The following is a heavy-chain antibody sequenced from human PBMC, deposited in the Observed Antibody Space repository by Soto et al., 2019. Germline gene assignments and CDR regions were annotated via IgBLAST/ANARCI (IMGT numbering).Heavy chain of an antibody. D-gene: IGHD1-26*01. J-gene: IGHJ4*02. CDR3: ARREIQGPIDY. Sequence: SETLSLTCTVSGGSIISGGYYWNWIRQHPGKGLEWIGYIYYSGSTYYNPSLKSRVTISVDTSKNQFSLKLSSVTAVDTAVYYCARREIQGPIDYWGQGTLVTVSS. CDR1: GGSIISGGYY. V-gene: IGHV4-31*02. CDR2: IYYSGST.